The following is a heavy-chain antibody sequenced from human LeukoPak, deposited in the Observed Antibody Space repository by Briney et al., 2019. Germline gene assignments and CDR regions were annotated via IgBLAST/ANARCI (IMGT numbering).Heavy chain of an antibody. Sequence: GGSLRLSCEGSGFTVSGNYMSWVRQAPGKGLEWFSVIYTGGNTYYADSVKGRFTISRDNSKNTLYLQINSLRAEDAAVYYCAGSDSLGSGSHLWGQGTLVTVSS. D-gene: IGHD3-10*01. V-gene: IGHV3-66*01. J-gene: IGHJ4*02. CDR1: GFTVSGNY. CDR2: IYTGGNT. CDR3: AGSDSLGSGSHL.